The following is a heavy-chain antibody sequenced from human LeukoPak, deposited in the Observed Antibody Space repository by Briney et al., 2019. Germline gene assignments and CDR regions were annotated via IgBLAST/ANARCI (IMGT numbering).Heavy chain of an antibody. CDR3: TRSTNLEAFDI. D-gene: IGHD2-8*01. V-gene: IGHV4-61*08. J-gene: IGHJ3*02. CDR1: GGSVSSGAYY. CDR2: IYYSGST. Sequence: PSETLSLTCTVSGGSVSSGAYYWSWIRQPPGKGLEWIGYIYYSGSTNYNPSLKSRVTVLVDTSKNQCSLKLSSVATADTAVYYCTRSTNLEAFDIWGQGTMVTVSS.